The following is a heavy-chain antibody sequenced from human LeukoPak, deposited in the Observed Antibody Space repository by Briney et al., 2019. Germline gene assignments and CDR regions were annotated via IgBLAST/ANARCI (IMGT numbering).Heavy chain of an antibody. Sequence: PGGSLRLSCVASGFTFSSYWMSWVRQAPGKGLEWVANIKQDGSEKYYVDSVKGRFTISRDNAKNSLYLQMNSLRAEDTAVYYCARCTAMVSNYYYGMDVWGQGTTVTVSS. J-gene: IGHJ6*02. D-gene: IGHD5-18*01. CDR1: GFTFSSYW. CDR3: ARCTAMVSNYYYGMDV. CDR2: IKQDGSEK. V-gene: IGHV3-7*01.